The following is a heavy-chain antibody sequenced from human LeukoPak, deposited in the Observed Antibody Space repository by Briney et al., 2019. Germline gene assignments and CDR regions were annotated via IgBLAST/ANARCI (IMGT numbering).Heavy chain of an antibody. CDR2: ISGSGGGT. V-gene: IGHV3-23*01. D-gene: IGHD3-10*01. J-gene: IGHJ4*02. CDR1: GLTLSNYG. Sequence: GGSLRLSCAVSGLTLSNYGMSWVRQAPGKGRVWVAGISGSGGGTVYADSVKGRFTISRDNPKNTLYLQMNSLRAEDTAVYFCAKRGVVIRVVLVGFHKEAYYFDSWGQGALVTVSS. CDR3: AKRGVVIRVVLVGFHKEAYYFDS.